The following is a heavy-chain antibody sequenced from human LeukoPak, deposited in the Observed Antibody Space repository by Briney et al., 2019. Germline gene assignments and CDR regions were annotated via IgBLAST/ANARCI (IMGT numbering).Heavy chain of an antibody. CDR1: GFTFSSYA. V-gene: IGHV3-23*01. D-gene: IGHD3-9*01. CDR3: AKDSVNYDVLTGYHNCYFDL. Sequence: GGSLRLSCAASGFTFSSYAMSWVRQAPGKGLEWVSDISGSGGSKYYADSVKGRFTISRDNTKNTLYLQMNSLSAEDTAVYYCAKDSVNYDVLTGYHNCYFDLCGRGTLVTVSS. J-gene: IGHJ2*01. CDR2: ISGSGGSK.